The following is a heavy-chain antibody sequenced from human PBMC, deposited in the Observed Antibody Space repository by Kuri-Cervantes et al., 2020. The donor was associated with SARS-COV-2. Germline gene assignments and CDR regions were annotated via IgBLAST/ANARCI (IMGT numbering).Heavy chain of an antibody. CDR3: ARVYSGSYYNWFDP. D-gene: IGHD1-26*01. V-gene: IGHV3-30-3*01. CDR1: GFTFSSYA. J-gene: IGHJ5*02. CDR2: ISYDGSNK. Sequence: GESLKIYCAASGFTFSSYAMHWVRQAPGKGLEWVAVISYDGSNKYYADSVKGRFTISRDNAKKSLYLQMNSLRAEDTAVDYCARVYSGSYYNWFDPWGQGTLVTVSS.